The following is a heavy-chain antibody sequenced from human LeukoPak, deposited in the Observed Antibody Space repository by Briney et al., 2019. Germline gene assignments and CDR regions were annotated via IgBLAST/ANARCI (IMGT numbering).Heavy chain of an antibody. CDR2: IYYSGST. J-gene: IGHJ4*02. Sequence: PSETLSLTCTVSGGSISSSSYYWGWIRQPPGKGLEWIGSIYYSGSTYYNPSLKSRVTISVDTSKNQFSLKLSSVTAADTAVYYCARRRYDFWSGYFDYWGQGTLVTVSS. CDR3: ARRRYDFWSGYFDY. D-gene: IGHD3-3*01. V-gene: IGHV4-39*01. CDR1: GGSISSSSYY.